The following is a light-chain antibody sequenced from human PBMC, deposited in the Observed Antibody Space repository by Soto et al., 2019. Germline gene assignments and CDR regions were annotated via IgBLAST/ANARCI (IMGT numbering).Light chain of an antibody. CDR1: NIAAKS. Sequence: SSELTQSPSVSVAPGKTASITCGANNIAAKSVHWYQQRPGQAPVVVIYYDSDRPSGIPERFSGSNSGNTATLTLSMVEAGDEADYYCQVWDSSTDHPVFGGGTQLTVL. CDR3: QVWDSSTDHPV. V-gene: IGLV3-21*04. CDR2: YDS. J-gene: IGLJ7*01.